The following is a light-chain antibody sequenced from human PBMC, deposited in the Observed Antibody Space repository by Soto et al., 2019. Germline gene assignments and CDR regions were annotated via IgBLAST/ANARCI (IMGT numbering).Light chain of an antibody. V-gene: IGLV1-44*01. CDR2: RTN. Sequence: QSVLTQPPSASGTPGQRVSITCSGGSSNIGSNIVNWYQQLPGRAPKLLIYRTNQRPSGVPDRFSASKSGTSASLAISGLQSEDEADYYCEAWDDSLIGVLFGGGTKVTVL. J-gene: IGLJ2*01. CDR1: SSNIGSNI. CDR3: EAWDDSLIGVL.